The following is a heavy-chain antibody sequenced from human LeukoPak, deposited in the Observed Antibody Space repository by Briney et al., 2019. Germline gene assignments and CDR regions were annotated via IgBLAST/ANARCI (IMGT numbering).Heavy chain of an antibody. CDR2: IYYSGST. CDR1: GGSISSSSYY. CDR3: AREGDRAFDI. Sequence: SETLSLTCTVSGGSISSSSYYWGWIRQPPGKGLEWIGSIYYSGSTYYNPSLKSRVTISVDTSKNQFSLKLSPVTAADTAVYYCAREGDRAFDIWGQGTMVTVSS. J-gene: IGHJ3*02. V-gene: IGHV4-39*07. D-gene: IGHD1-14*01.